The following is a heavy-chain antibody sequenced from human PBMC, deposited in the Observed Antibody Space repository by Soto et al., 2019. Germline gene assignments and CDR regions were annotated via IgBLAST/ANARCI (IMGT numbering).Heavy chain of an antibody. CDR3: ARDPEEYWSGYYKDYYFDY. CDR2: ITYEGYTK. D-gene: IGHD3-3*01. V-gene: IGHV3-30*03. CDR1: GFTFSNYG. Sequence: QVQLVESGGGVVQPGRSPRLSCAVSGFTFSNYGMHWVRQAPGRGLEWVAVITYEGYTKYYADSVKGRFTISRDSSTNMVYLQMNSLRTEDTAVYYCARDPEEYWSGYYKDYYFDYWGQGTLVTVSS. J-gene: IGHJ4*02.